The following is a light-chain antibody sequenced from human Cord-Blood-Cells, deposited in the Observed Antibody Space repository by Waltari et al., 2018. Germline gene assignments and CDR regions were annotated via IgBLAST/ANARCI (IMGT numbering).Light chain of an antibody. CDR3: QQSYSTPYT. J-gene: IGKJ2*01. CDR2: AAS. CDR1: QSISSY. V-gene: IGKV1-39*01. Sequence: DIQMTQSPSSLSASVGDRVTITCRASQSISSYLNWYKQKPGKAPKLLSYAASSLQSGVPSRFSGSGSGTDFTLTISSLQPEDFATYYCQQSYSTPYTFGQGTKLEIK.